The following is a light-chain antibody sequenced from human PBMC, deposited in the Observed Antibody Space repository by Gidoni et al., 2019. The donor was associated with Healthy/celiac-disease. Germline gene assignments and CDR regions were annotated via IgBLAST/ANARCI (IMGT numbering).Light chain of an antibody. CDR1: QSISSY. CDR2: AAS. CDR3: QQSYSTPYT. J-gene: IGKJ2*01. V-gene: IGKV1-39*01. Sequence: DIQMTQSPSSLSASVVDRVTITCLASQSISSYVNWYQQKPGKAPKLLIYAASSLQSGVPSRFSVSGSGTDFTLTISSLQPEDFATYYCQQSYSTPYTFGHGTKLEIK.